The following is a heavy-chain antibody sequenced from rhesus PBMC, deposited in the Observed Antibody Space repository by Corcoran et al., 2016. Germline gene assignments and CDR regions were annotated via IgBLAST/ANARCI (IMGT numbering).Heavy chain of an antibody. J-gene: IGHJ5-1*01. CDR1: GGSISGGYD. V-gene: IGHV4-76*01. Sequence: QVQLQESGPGLVKPSETLSLTCAVSGGSISGGYDWGGVRPPPGKGLEGIGCIYGSSGSPNYNPSLQNRVTISKDTSKNQFSLKLSSVTAADTAVYYCARRGTAVSDRFDVWGPGVLVTVSS. D-gene: IGHD1-20*01. CDR3: ARRGTAVSDRFDV. CDR2: IYGSSGSP.